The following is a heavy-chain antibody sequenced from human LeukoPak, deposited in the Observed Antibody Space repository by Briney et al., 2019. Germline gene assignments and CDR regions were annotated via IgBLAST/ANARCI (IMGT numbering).Heavy chain of an antibody. J-gene: IGHJ6*03. CDR3: ARDYDILTGPNPKYYYYYMDV. Sequence: SVKLSCKASGGTFSSYAISWVRQAPGQGLEWMGRIIPIFGTANYAQKFQGRVTITTDESTSTAYMELSSLRSEDTAVYYCARDYDILTGPNPKYYYYYMDVWGKGTTVTVSS. CDR1: GGTFSSYA. D-gene: IGHD3-9*01. CDR2: IIPIFGTA. V-gene: IGHV1-69*05.